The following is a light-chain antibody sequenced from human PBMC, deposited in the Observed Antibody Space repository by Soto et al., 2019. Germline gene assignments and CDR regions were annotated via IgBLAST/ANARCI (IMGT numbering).Light chain of an antibody. CDR2: EVS. V-gene: IGLV2-14*01. Sequence: QSVLTQPASVSGSPGQSITISCTGTISDIGDYNYVSWYQQHPGKAPKLMIYEVSNRPSGVSNRFSGSKSGTTASLTISGLQAEDEADYYCSSYRSGSTPYVFGTGTKV. CDR3: SSYRSGSTPYV. CDR1: ISDIGDYNY. J-gene: IGLJ1*01.